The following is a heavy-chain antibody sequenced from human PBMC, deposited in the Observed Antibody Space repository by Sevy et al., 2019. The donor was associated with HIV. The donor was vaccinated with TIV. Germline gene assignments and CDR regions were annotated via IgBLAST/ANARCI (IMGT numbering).Heavy chain of an antibody. Sequence: ASVKVSCKASGYTFTSYDINWVRQATGQGLEWMGWMNPNSGNTGYAQKFQGRVSMTSNTSISTAYMELRSLRSEDTAVYYCARGSGSGDFHNYYYYYGMDVWGQGTTVTVSS. V-gene: IGHV1-8*01. J-gene: IGHJ6*02. CDR3: ARGSGSGDFHNYYYYYGMDV. CDR2: MNPNSGNT. CDR1: GYTFTSYD. D-gene: IGHD3-10*01.